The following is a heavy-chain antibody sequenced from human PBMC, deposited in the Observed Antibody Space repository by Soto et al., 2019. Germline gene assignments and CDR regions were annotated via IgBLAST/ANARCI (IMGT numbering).Heavy chain of an antibody. CDR1: GFTFSSYA. J-gene: IGHJ4*02. CDR3: AKDQRGLRAKTYFDY. V-gene: IGHV3-23*01. Sequence: GGSLRLSCAASGFTFSSYAMSWVRQAPGKGLEWVSAISGSGGSTYYADSVKGRFTISRDNSKNTLYLQMNSLRAEDTAVYYCAKDQRGLRAKTYFDYWGQGTLVTVSS. CDR2: ISGSGGST. D-gene: IGHD3-16*01.